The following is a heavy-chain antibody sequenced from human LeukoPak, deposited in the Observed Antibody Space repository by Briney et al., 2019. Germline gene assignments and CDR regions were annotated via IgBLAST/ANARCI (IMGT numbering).Heavy chain of an antibody. CDR3: ARAVTRLKPFYGMDV. D-gene: IGHD4-11*01. Sequence: GESLKISCRGSGYSFTSYWIGWVRQMPGKGLEWMGIIYPGDSDTRYSPSFQGQVTISADKSISTAYLQWSSLKASDTAMHYCARAVTRLKPFYGMDVWGQGTTVTVSS. CDR1: GYSFTSYW. CDR2: IYPGDSDT. J-gene: IGHJ6*02. V-gene: IGHV5-51*01.